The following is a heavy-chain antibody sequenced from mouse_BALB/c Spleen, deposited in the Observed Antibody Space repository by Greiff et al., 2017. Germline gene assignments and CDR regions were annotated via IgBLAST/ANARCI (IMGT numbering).Heavy chain of an antibody. CDR1: GFNIKDYY. Sequence: EVKLMESGAELVRSGASVKLSCTASGFNIKDYYMHWVKQRPEQGLEWIGWIDPENGDTEYAPKFQGKATMTADTSSNTAYLQLSSLTSEDTAVYYCNAWKGGYYFDYWGQGTTLTVSS. CDR3: NAWKGGYYFDY. D-gene: IGHD1-1*02. J-gene: IGHJ2*01. CDR2: IDPENGDT. V-gene: IGHV14-4*02.